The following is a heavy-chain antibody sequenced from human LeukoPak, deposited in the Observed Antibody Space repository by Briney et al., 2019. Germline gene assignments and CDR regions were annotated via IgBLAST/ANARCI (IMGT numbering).Heavy chain of an antibody. Sequence: SVKVSCKASGGTFSSFAISWVRQAPGQGLEWMGEIIPMVGTVNYAQKFRGRVTITADKSTSTAYMELSSLRSEDTAVYSCERDWGSSFGAGYWGQGTLVTVSS. CDR2: IIPMVGTV. V-gene: IGHV1-69*06. CDR1: GGTFSSFA. J-gene: IGHJ4*01. CDR3: ERDWGSSFGAGY. D-gene: IGHD3-16*01.